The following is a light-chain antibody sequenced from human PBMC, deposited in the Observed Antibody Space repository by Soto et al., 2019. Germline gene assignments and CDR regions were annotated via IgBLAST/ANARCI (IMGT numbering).Light chain of an antibody. V-gene: IGKV3-15*01. Sequence: IVLTQSPGTLSLSPGERATLSCRASESISTYLAWYQQKPGRAPRLLIYGASTRATGIPARFSGSGSGTEFTLTISSLQSEDFAVYYCQQYNNWPRTFGQGTKVDI. J-gene: IGKJ1*01. CDR2: GAS. CDR3: QQYNNWPRT. CDR1: ESISTY.